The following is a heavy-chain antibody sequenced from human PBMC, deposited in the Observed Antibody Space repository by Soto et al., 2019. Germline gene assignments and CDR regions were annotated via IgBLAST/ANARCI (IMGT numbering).Heavy chain of an antibody. D-gene: IGHD6-19*01. V-gene: IGHV3-7*01. J-gene: IGHJ4*02. CDR3: ARDLIAVAGTTDY. Sequence: EVQLVESGGGLVQPGGSLRLSCAASGFTFSSYWMSWVRQAPGKGLEWVANIKQDGSEKYYVDSVKGRFTIARDNAKNSLYLKMNSLRAEDTAVYYCARDLIAVAGTTDYWGQGTLVTVSS. CDR1: GFTFSSYW. CDR2: IKQDGSEK.